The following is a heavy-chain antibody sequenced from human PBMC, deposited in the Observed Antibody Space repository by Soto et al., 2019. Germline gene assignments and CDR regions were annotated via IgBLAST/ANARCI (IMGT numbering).Heavy chain of an antibody. V-gene: IGHV4-61*08. CDR3: ARDRRKGGMDV. CDR2: IYYSGST. CDR1: GDTVSIGGYY. Sequence: SESLSLTSTASGDTVSIGGYYWSWIRQPPGKGLEWIGYIYYSGSTNYNPSLKSRVTISVDTSKNQFSLKLSSVTAADTAVYYCARDRRKGGMDVWGQGTTVTVSS. J-gene: IGHJ6*02.